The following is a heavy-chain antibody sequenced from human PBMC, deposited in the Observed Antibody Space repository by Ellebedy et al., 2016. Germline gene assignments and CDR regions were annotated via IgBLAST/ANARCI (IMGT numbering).Heavy chain of an antibody. CDR3: ARRRIDRRSQAWFDP. CDR2: IIPAFGTA. D-gene: IGHD3-22*01. V-gene: IGHV1-69*06. CDR1: GDTFSSYG. J-gene: IGHJ5*02. Sequence: SVKVSXKASGDTFSSYGISWVRQPPGQGLEWMGGIIPAFGTANSAQRFQGRVTITADKSTSTVYMELSSLRSEDTAVYYCARRRIDRRSQAWFDPWGQGTLVTVSS.